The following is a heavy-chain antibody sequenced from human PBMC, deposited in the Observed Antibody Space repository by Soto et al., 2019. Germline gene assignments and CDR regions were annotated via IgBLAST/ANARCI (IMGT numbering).Heavy chain of an antibody. D-gene: IGHD1-26*01. J-gene: IGHJ6*02. Sequence: ECLKMAVKGSGYSFTSYWIGWVRQIPGKGLEWMGIIYPGDSDTRYSPSFQGQVTISADKSISTAYLQWSSLRSEDTAVYYCARGLPIVGATSGYYYGMDVWGQGTTVSVSS. V-gene: IGHV5-51*01. CDR2: IYPGDSDT. CDR3: ARGLPIVGATSGYYYGMDV. CDR1: GYSFTSYW.